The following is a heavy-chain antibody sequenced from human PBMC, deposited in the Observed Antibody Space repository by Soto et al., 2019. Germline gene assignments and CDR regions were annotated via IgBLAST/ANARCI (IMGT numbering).Heavy chain of an antibody. CDR1: GFTFSSYA. J-gene: IGHJ4*02. D-gene: IGHD3-3*01. Sequence: VRSLRLSCAASGFTFSSYAMSWVRQAPGKGLEWVSAISGSGGSTYYADSVKGRFTISRDNSKNTLYLQMNSLRAEDTAVYYCAKKLRFLEWLFAFRRYFDYWVQGTLVTVSS. CDR3: AKKLRFLEWLFAFRRYFDY. V-gene: IGHV3-23*01. CDR2: ISGSGGST.